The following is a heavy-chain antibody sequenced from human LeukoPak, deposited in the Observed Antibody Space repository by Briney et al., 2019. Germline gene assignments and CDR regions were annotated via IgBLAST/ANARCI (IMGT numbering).Heavy chain of an antibody. CDR2: IYYSGST. J-gene: IGHJ4*02. CDR3: ARDRLGYCSGGSCYRGSFDY. V-gene: IGHV4-39*07. D-gene: IGHD2-15*01. Sequence: SETLSLTCTVSGGSISSSSYYWGWIRQPPGKGLEWIGSIYYSGSTYYNPSLKSRVTISVDTSKNQFSLKLSSVTAADTAVYYCARDRLGYCSGGSCYRGSFDYWGQGTLVTVSS. CDR1: GGSISSSSYY.